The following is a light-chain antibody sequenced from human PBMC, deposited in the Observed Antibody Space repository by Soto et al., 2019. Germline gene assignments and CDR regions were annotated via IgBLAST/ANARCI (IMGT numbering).Light chain of an antibody. CDR3: KHYDHLPPLS. J-gene: IGKJ4*01. CDR2: DAS. CDR1: QDIRNY. V-gene: IGKV1-33*01. Sequence: DIQMTQSPSSLSASVGDRVTITCQASQDIRNYLNWYQQKPGKAPNLLIYDASNLRAGVPSRFSGSASGTEFTFTISSLQPEDIATYYCKHYDHLPPLSFGGGTKVEIK.